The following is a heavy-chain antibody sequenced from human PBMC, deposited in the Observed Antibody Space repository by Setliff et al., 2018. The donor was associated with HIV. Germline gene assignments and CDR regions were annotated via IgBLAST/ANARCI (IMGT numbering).Heavy chain of an antibody. J-gene: IGHJ4*02. D-gene: IGHD3-22*01. CDR1: GFTFSSYG. CDR2: ISYDGSNK. Sequence: PGGSLRLSCAASGFTFSSYGMHWVRQAPGKGLEWVAVISYDGSNKYYADSVKGRFTIARDNSKNTLYLQMNSLRAEDTAVYYCAKDRLTSYYYDSSGYPDYWGQGTLVTVSS. V-gene: IGHV3-30*18. CDR3: AKDRLTSYYYDSSGYPDY.